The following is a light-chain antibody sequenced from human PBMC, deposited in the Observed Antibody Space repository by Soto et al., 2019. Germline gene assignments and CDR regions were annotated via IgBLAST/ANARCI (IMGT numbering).Light chain of an antibody. CDR3: QQYGSLSWT. J-gene: IGKJ1*01. Sequence: EIVLTQSPSTLSLSPGERATLSCSASQSVSSSYLAWYQQKPGQAPRLLIYGASSRATGIPDRFSGSGSGTDFTLTISRLEPEDFAVYYCQQYGSLSWTFGQGTEVDIK. CDR1: QSVSSSY. CDR2: GAS. V-gene: IGKV3-20*01.